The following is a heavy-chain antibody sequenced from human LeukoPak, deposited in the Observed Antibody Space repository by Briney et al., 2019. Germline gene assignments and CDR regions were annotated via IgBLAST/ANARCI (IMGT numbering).Heavy chain of an antibody. D-gene: IGHD2-15*01. V-gene: IGHV4-38-2*01. Sequence: PSETLSLTCAVSIYSISSGYYWGWIRQPPGGGLEWIGSLYYSGSTYYNPSLKSRVTISIDTSKNQFSLKLSSVTAADTAMYYCPRSSRYSDWYFDLWGRGTLVTVSS. CDR1: IYSISSGYY. J-gene: IGHJ2*01. CDR2: LYYSGST. CDR3: PRSSRYSDWYFDL.